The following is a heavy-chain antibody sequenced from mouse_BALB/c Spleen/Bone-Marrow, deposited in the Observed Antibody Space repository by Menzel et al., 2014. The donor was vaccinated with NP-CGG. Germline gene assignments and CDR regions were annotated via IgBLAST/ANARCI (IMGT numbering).Heavy chain of an antibody. J-gene: IGHJ1*01. CDR1: GFNIKDTY. CDR3: ASYRYGWYFDV. CDR2: IDPANGNT. V-gene: IGHV14-3*02. D-gene: IGHD2-14*01. Sequence: VQLQQSGAELVKPGASVKLSCTASGFNIKDTYMHWVKQMPEQGLEWIGRIDPANGNTKYDPKFQGKATITADTSSNTAYLQLSSLTSEDTAVYYCASYRYGWYFDVWGAGTTVTVSS.